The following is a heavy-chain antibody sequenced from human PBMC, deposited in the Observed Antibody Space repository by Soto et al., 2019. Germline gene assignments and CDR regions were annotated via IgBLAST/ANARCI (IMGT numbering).Heavy chain of an antibody. CDR2: ISYDGSNK. J-gene: IGHJ3*02. V-gene: IGHV3-30*18. CDR1: GFTFSSYG. Sequence: GGSLRLSCAASGFTFSSYGMHWVRQAPGKGLEWVAVISYDGSNKYYADSVKGRFTISRDNSKNTLYLQMNSLRAEDTAVYYCAKLLWDYYDSSGYSDAFDIWGQGTMVTVSS. D-gene: IGHD3-22*01. CDR3: AKLLWDYYDSSGYSDAFDI.